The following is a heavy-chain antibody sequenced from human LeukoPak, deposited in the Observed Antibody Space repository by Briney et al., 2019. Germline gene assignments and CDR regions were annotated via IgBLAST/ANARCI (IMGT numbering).Heavy chain of an antibody. CDR3: ARDIATAGHSAIDY. J-gene: IGHJ4*02. CDR2: ISSSGYYI. V-gene: IGHV3-21*01. CDR1: GFTFSSYW. D-gene: IGHD6-13*01. Sequence: GGSLRLSCAASGFTFSSYWMSWVRQAPGKGLEWVSSISSSGYYIYYADSMKGRFTISRDNAKNSLYLQMNSLRAEDTATYYCARDIATAGHSAIDYWGQGTLVTVSS.